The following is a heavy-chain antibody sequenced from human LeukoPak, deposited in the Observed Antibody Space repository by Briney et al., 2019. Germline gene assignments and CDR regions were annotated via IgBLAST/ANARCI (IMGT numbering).Heavy chain of an antibody. CDR2: ISGSGGST. CDR3: AKDILTGYDFDY. Sequence: GGSLRLSCSASGFTFSSYAMHWVRQAPGKGLEWVSAISGSGGSTYYADSVKGRCTISRDNSKNTLYLQMNSLRAEDTAVYYRAKDILTGYDFDYWGQGTLVTVSS. V-gene: IGHV3-23*01. D-gene: IGHD3-9*01. CDR1: GFTFSSYA. J-gene: IGHJ4*02.